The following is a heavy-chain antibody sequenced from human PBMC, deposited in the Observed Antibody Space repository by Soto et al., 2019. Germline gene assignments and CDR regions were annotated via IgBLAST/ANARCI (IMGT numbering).Heavy chain of an antibody. Sequence: GGSLRLSCAASGFIVSSTYINWVRQAPGKGLEWVANIKQDGSEKYYVDSVKGRFTISRDNAKNSLYLQMNSLRAEDTAVYYCARGPSYSSGWYSFDYWGQGTLVTVSS. J-gene: IGHJ4*02. CDR3: ARGPSYSSGWYSFDY. CDR2: IKQDGSEK. CDR1: GFIVSSTY. D-gene: IGHD6-19*01. V-gene: IGHV3-7*05.